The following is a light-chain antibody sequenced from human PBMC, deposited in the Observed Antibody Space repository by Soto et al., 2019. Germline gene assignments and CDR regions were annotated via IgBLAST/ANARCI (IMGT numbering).Light chain of an antibody. CDR3: QKYGSSPIT. CDR1: QSVSSSY. V-gene: IGKV3-20*01. Sequence: DIVLTQSPGTLSLSPGDSATLSCRGSQSVSSSYLAWYQQKTGQAPRILIYGESSRATGIPDRLSGSGSGTDLNLTISRLEPEDFAVYYCQKYGSSPITCGQGTRLEIK. CDR2: GES. J-gene: IGKJ5*01.